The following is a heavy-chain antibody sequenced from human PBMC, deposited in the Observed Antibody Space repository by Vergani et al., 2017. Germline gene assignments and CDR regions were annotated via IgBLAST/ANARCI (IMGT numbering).Heavy chain of an antibody. Sequence: QVQLVQSGAEVKKPGASVKVSCKASGYTFTSYYMHWVRQAPGQGLEWMGIINPSGGSTNYAQKFQGRVTMTRDTSTSTVYMELSRLRSEETAVYYCARGAVAQQGDYWGQGTLVTVSS. CDR3: ARGAVAQQGDY. V-gene: IGHV1-46*01. CDR1: GYTFTSYY. CDR2: INPSGGST. J-gene: IGHJ4*02. D-gene: IGHD6-19*01.